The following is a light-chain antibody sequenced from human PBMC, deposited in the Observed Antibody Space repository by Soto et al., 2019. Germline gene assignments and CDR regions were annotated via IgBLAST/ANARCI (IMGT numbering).Light chain of an antibody. J-gene: IGKJ1*01. CDR1: QSVTSTY. Sequence: TQSPSTLSLSPGERATLSCRAVQSVTSTYMAWYQQKPGQAPRLLIYATSFRATGIPDRFRGSGSGTDFTLTISSLEPEDSAVYYCQDSSTSPWPFGQGTKVEIK. V-gene: IGKV3-20*01. CDR2: ATS. CDR3: QDSSTSPWP.